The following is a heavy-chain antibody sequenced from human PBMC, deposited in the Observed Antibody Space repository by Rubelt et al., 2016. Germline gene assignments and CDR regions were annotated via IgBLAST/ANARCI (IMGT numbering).Heavy chain of an antibody. Sequence: QVQLVQSGAEVKKPGSSVKVSCKASGGTFSSYAISWVRQAPGRGLEWMGRIIPILGIANYAQNVQGRGTITADKATSTAYMELSSLRAGDTAVYYCARDLEDTAMVRDYWGQGTLVSVSS. CDR2: IIPILGIA. J-gene: IGHJ4*02. D-gene: IGHD5-18*01. V-gene: IGHV1-69*04. CDR3: ARDLEDTAMVRDY. CDR1: GGTFSSYA.